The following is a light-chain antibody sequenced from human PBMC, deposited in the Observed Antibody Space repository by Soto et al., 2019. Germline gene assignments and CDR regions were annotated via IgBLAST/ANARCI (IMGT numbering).Light chain of an antibody. Sequence: QSALTQPASVSGSPGQSITISCTGTSSDVGSYNLVSWYQQHPGKAPKLMIYEGSKRPSGVSNRFSGSKSGNTASLTISGLQSVDEADYYCFSYAGSSTYVFGTGTKVTVL. V-gene: IGLV2-23*01. CDR1: SSDVGSYNL. CDR3: FSYAGSSTYV. CDR2: EGS. J-gene: IGLJ1*01.